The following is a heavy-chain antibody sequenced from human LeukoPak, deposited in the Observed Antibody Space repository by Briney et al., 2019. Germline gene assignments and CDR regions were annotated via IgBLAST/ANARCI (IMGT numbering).Heavy chain of an antibody. CDR3: APDPNKWLRNY. D-gene: IGHD5-12*01. CDR2: ISGSGDST. V-gene: IGHV3-23*01. J-gene: IGHJ4*02. Sequence: GGSLRLSCAASGFTFSSYAMNWVRQAPGKGLEWVSTISGSGDSTYYADSVKGRFTISRDNSKNTLYLQMNGLRAEDTAVYYCAPDPNKWLRNYWGQGTLVTVSS. CDR1: GFTFSSYA.